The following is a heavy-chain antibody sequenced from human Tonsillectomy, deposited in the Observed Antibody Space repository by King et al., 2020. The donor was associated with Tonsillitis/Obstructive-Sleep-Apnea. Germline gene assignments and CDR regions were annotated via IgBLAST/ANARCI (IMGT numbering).Heavy chain of an antibody. CDR2: ISSSGSTR. Sequence: VQLVESGGGLVQPGGSLRLSCAASGFTFSSYEMNWVRQAPGKGLEWVSYISSSGSTRWYADSVKGRFTISRDNAKNSLYLQMNSLRAEDTAVYYCARGGFGGYDAFLLWGQGTLVTVSP. V-gene: IGHV3-48*03. D-gene: IGHD5-12*01. CDR3: ARGGFGGYDAFLL. CDR1: GFTFSSYE. J-gene: IGHJ4*02.